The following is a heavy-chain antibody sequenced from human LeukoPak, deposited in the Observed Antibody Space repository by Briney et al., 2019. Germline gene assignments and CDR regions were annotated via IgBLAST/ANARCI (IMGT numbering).Heavy chain of an antibody. D-gene: IGHD3-9*01. V-gene: IGHV3-7*01. CDR1: GFTFSSYE. Sequence: PGGSLRLSCAASGFTFSSYEMTWVRQAPGKGLELVANIKQDGSEKYYVDSVRGRFTISRDNAKNSLYLQMNSLRAEDTAVYYCARDDILTGYYPSFDYWGQGTLVTVSS. CDR2: IKQDGSEK. J-gene: IGHJ4*02. CDR3: ARDDILTGYYPSFDY.